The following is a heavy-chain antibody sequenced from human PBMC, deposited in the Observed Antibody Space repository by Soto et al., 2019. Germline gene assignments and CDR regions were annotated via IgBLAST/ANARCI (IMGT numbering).Heavy chain of an antibody. V-gene: IGHV1-18*01. J-gene: IGHJ5*02. CDR3: ARDRGGSRFDP. CDR1: GYTFNSYG. CDR2: ISAYDGNT. Sequence: QVQLVQSGAEVKKPGASVKVSCKASGYTFNSYGIIWVRQAPGQGPEWMGWISAYDGNTHYAQNVQDRVTVTIDTSTSTANMGLRSLRSDDPAVYYCARDRGGSRFDPWGQGTLVTVSS. D-gene: IGHD3-16*01.